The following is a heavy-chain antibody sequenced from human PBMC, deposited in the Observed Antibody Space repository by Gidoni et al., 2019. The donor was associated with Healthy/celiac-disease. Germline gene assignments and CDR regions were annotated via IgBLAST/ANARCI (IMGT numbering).Heavy chain of an antibody. J-gene: IGHJ4*02. V-gene: IGHV4-39*02. CDR2: ISYSGST. CDR1: GCSISSSSYY. D-gene: IGHD3-22*01. Sequence: QLQLQESGPGLVKPSETLSLTCTASGCSISSSSYYWGWIRQPPGKGLEWIGSISYSGSTYYNPSLKSRVTISVDTSKNQFSLKLSSVTAADTAVYYCATDYYYDSSGWVMYPYWGQGTLVTVSS. CDR3: ATDYYYDSSGWVMYPY.